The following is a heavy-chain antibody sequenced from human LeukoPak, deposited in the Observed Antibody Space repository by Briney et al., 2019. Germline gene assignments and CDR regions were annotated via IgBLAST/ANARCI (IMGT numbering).Heavy chain of an antibody. J-gene: IGHJ4*02. V-gene: IGHV4-61*08. CDR1: GGSISSGGYY. Sequence: SSETLSLTCAVSGGSISSGGYYWSWIRQPPGKGLEWIGYIYYSGSTNYNPSLKSRVTISVDTSKNQFSLKLSSVTAADTAVYYCALLFGYFDYWGQGTLVTVSS. D-gene: IGHD2-15*01. CDR2: IYYSGST. CDR3: ALLFGYFDY.